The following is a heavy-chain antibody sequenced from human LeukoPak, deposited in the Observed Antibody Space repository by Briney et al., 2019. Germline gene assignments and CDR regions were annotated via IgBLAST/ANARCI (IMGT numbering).Heavy chain of an antibody. CDR2: MSGSSNYI. Sequence: GGSLRLSCAGSGFSFNSYSMNWVRQAPGKGLEWVSCMSGSSNYIYYTDSVKGRFTLSRDNAKNSLFLQMNSLRAEDTAVYYCARGRGSSYGDPFDYWGQGTLVTVSS. J-gene: IGHJ4*02. CDR1: GFSFNSYS. V-gene: IGHV3-21*01. D-gene: IGHD5-18*01. CDR3: ARGRGSSYGDPFDY.